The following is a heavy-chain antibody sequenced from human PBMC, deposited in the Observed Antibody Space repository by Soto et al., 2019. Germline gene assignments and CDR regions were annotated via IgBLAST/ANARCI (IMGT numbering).Heavy chain of an antibody. D-gene: IGHD2-15*01. J-gene: IGHJ3*02. Sequence: ASVKVACKASGYTYTSYDVSWVRQATGQGLEWMGWMNPNSGNTGYAQKFQGRVTMTRNTSISTAYMELSSLRSEDTAVYYCARPQLPIVVVVAGDAFDIWGQGTMVTVSS. CDR2: MNPNSGNT. CDR1: GYTYTSYD. CDR3: ARPQLPIVVVVAGDAFDI. V-gene: IGHV1-8*02.